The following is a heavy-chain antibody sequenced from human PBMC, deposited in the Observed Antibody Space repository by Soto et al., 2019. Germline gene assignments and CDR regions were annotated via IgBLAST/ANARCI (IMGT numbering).Heavy chain of an antibody. J-gene: IGHJ6*02. CDR3: AAGYVGSRSSGYYYYYYGMDV. CDR1: GFTFTDSA. Sequence: SVKVSCKASGFTFTDSAVQWVRQARGQRLEWIGWIVVGSNNTNYAQKFQERVTITRDMSTSTAYMELSSLRSEDTAVYYCAAGYVGSRSSGYYYYYYGMDVWGQGTTVTVSS. D-gene: IGHD3-22*01. CDR2: IVVGSNNT. V-gene: IGHV1-58*01.